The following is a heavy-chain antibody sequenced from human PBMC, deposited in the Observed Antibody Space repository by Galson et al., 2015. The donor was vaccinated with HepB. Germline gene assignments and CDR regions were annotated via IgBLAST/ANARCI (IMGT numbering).Heavy chain of an antibody. CDR3: ARAEARAAPFDY. CDR1: GGSISSYY. V-gene: IGHV4-59*12. Sequence: DTLSLTCTVSGGSISSYYWSWIRQPPGKGLEWIGYIYYSGSTNYNPSLKSRVTISVDTSKNQFSLKLSSVTAADTAVYYCARAEARAAPFDYWGQGTLVTVSS. CDR2: IYYSGST. D-gene: IGHD6-6*01. J-gene: IGHJ4*02.